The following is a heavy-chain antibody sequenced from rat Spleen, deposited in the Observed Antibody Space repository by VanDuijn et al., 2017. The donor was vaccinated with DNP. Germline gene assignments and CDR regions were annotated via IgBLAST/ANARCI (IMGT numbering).Heavy chain of an antibody. J-gene: IGHJ2*01. Sequence: EVLLVESDGGLVQPGRSLKLSCAVSGFTFSDYYMAWVRQAPAKGLEWVASISYEGSNTYYGDSVKGRFTISRDNAKNTLYLQMESLRSEDTATYYWARHLTRNFDYWGQGVMVTVSS. CDR1: GFTFSDYY. CDR2: ISYEGSNT. D-gene: IGHD1-3*01. V-gene: IGHV5-22*01. CDR3: ARHLTRNFDY.